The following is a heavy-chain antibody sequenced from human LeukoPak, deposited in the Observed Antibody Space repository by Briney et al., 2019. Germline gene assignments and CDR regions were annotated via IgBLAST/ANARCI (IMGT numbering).Heavy chain of an antibody. Sequence: AETLSLTCSVSGGSINSHCWGWIRRPPGKGLEWLGCFFYSGSTNYNPSPKSRVIISVDTSKNQFSLKLSSVTAADTAVYYCARVRGLGVITPYFDYWGQGILVTASS. CDR1: GGSINSHC. J-gene: IGHJ4*02. CDR2: FFYSGST. CDR3: ARVRGLGVITPYFDY. V-gene: IGHV4-59*08. D-gene: IGHD3-16*02.